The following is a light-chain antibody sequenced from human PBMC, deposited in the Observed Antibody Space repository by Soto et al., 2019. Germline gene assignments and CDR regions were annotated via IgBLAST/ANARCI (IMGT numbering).Light chain of an antibody. J-gene: IGLJ2*01. V-gene: IGLV3-1*01. CDR2: QDN. CDR1: KLGDRF. CDR3: QAWDSSTVV. Sequence: SYELTQPPSVSVSPGQTASITCSGDKLGDRFACWYQQKPGQSPVLFIYQDNKRPSGIPERFSGSNSGNTATLTINGTQAMDEADYYCQAWDSSTVVFGGGTKRPS.